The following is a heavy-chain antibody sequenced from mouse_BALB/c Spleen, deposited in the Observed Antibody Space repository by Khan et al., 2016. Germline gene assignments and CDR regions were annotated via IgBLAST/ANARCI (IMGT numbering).Heavy chain of an antibody. V-gene: IGHV1S41*01. CDR2: IAPGSGST. Sequence: DLVKPGASVKLSCKASGYTFTSYWINWIKQRPGQGLEWIGRIAPGSGSTYYNEMFKGKATLTVDTSSSTAYIHPSSLSADDSAVYFCAREGTVPLMDYWGQETSVTVSS. CDR3: AREGTVPLMDY. J-gene: IGHJ4*01. D-gene: IGHD1-1*01. CDR1: GYTFTSYW.